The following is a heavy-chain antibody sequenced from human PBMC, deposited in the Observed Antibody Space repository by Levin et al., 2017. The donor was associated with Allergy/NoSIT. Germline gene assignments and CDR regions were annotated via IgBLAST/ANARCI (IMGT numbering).Heavy chain of an antibody. CDR2: IYGDGSSP. Sequence: ETLSLTCAASGFPFSRDWMHWVRQAPGKGLVWVSCIYGDGSSPTYADSVKGRFTISRDNAKNTLYLEMSSLRAEDTAVYYCARDQGYAMDVWGQGTTVIVSS. J-gene: IGHJ6*02. CDR1: GFPFSRDW. V-gene: IGHV3-74*01. CDR3: ARDQGYAMDV.